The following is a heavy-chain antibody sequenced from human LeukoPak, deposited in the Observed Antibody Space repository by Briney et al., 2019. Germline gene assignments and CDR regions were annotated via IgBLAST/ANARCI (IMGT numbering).Heavy chain of an antibody. CDR3: ARAGEVATMSAVYFGY. CDR2: ISYDATNK. V-gene: IGHV3-30*04. D-gene: IGHD5-12*01. Sequence: GGSLRLSCAASGFTFSNYAMHWVRQAPGKGLEWVAVISYDATNKYYADSVKGRFTISRDKSKNKLYLQMHSLRAEDTALYYCARAGEVATMSAVYFGYWGQGTLVTVSS. J-gene: IGHJ4*02. CDR1: GFTFSNYA.